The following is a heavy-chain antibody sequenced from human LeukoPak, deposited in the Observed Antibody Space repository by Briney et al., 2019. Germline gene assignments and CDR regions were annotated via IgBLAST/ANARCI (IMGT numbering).Heavy chain of an antibody. CDR3: VKDTQRGGHYNWFDP. D-gene: IGHD2-21*01. J-gene: IGHJ5*02. Sequence: GGSLRLSCATSGFTFDDYAMHWVRQVPGKGLEWVSGISWNSGSIGYADSVKGRFTISRDNAKRSLYLQMNSLTAEDTALYYCVKDTQRGGHYNWFDPWGQGTLVTVSS. CDR1: GFTFDDYA. V-gene: IGHV3-9*01. CDR2: ISWNSGSI.